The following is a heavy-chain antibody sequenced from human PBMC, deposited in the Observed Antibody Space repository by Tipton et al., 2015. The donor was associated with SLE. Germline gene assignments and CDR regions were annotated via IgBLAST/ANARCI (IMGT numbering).Heavy chain of an antibody. CDR1: GGSISNYS. J-gene: IGHJ4*02. Sequence: TLSLTCTVSGGSISNYSWSWIRQPPGKGLEWIGSSYHSGNTYSNPSLKSRVTISVDTSKNQFSLKMSPVTAADTAVYYCARDTLGGLDYWGQGTLVTVSS. CDR3: ARDTLGGLDY. D-gene: IGHD7-27*01. V-gene: IGHV4-4*08. CDR2: SYHSGNT.